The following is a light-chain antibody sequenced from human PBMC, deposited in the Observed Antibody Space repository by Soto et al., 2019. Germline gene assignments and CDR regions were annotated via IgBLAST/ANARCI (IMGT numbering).Light chain of an antibody. CDR3: SSYVSGNTVV. CDR2: EVT. Sequence: QSVLTQPASVSGSPGQSITISCTGSSNDVGAYNYVCWYQQRPGNVPKLLIYEVTNRPSGVSSRFSGSKSGNTASLTISGLQAEDEADYYCSSYVSGNTVVFGGGTQLTVL. J-gene: IGLJ7*01. CDR1: SNDVGAYNY. V-gene: IGLV2-14*01.